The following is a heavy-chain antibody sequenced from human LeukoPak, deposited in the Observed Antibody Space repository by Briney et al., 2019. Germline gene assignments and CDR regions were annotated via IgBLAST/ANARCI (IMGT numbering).Heavy chain of an antibody. CDR2: IYYSGST. CDR3: ARDSREGASYSSSWYYFDY. CDR1: GGSISSYY. Sequence: SETLPLTCTVSGGSISSYYWSWIRQPPGKGLEWIGYIYYSGSTNYNPSLKSRVTISVDTSKNQFSLKLSSVTAADTAAYYCARDSREGASYSSSWYYFDYWGQGTLVTVSS. D-gene: IGHD6-13*01. V-gene: IGHV4-59*01. J-gene: IGHJ4*02.